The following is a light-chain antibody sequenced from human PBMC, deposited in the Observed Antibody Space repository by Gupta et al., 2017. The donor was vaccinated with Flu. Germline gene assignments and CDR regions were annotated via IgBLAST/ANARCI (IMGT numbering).Light chain of an antibody. CDR1: QSVSSTY. V-gene: IGKV3-20*01. Sequence: EVELSQSPGTLSLSPGERATLSCRASQSVSSTYLSWYQRKPGQAPMLLIYGAASRATGIPDRFSGSGSGTDFTLTISRREPEDFAVYYCQQYDNSPFTFGGGTKVEIK. CDR2: GAA. J-gene: IGKJ4*01. CDR3: QQYDNSPFT.